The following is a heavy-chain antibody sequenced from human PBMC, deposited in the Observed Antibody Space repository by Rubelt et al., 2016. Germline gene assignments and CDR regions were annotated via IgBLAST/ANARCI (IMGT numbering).Heavy chain of an antibody. J-gene: IGHJ4*02. CDR3: ARDGRKEGVTMAY. Sequence: EVQLVESGGGLVQPGGSLRLSCAASGFTFSDYAMNWVRQSPGKGLEWVAYITGGSTTKYYADSVRGRFTISRDNAKKSLHRQLNSLRAGDTAVYYCARDGRKEGVTMAYWGQGTLVTVSS. D-gene: IGHD1-26*01. CDR1: GFTFSDYA. CDR2: ITGGSTTK. V-gene: IGHV3-48*04.